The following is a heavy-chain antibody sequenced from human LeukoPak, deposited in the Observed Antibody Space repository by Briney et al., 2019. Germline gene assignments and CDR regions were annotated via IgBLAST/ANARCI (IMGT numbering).Heavy chain of an antibody. CDR1: GYTFTSYG. J-gene: IGHJ4*02. CDR2: ISAYNGNT. D-gene: IGHD2-15*01. V-gene: IGHV1-18*04. Sequence: ASVKVSCKASGYTFTSYGISWVRQAPGQGLEWMGWISAYNGNTNYAQKLQGRVTMTTDTSTSTAYMELRSLRSDDTAVYYCARDTRDIVVVVAARSFDYWGQGTPVTVSS. CDR3: ARDTRDIVVVVAARSFDY.